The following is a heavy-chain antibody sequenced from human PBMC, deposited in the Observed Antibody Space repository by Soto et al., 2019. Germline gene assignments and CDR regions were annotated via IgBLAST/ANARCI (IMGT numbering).Heavy chain of an antibody. CDR3: ARWEDSSAFDY. D-gene: IGHD3-22*01. Sequence: SVKESCKASGYTFTSYAMHWGRQAPGQRLEWMGWINAGNGNTKYSQKFQGRVTITRDTSASTAYMELSSLRSEDTAVYYCARWEDSSAFDYWGQGTLVTVSS. CDR2: INAGNGNT. CDR1: GYTFTSYA. V-gene: IGHV1-3*01. J-gene: IGHJ4*02.